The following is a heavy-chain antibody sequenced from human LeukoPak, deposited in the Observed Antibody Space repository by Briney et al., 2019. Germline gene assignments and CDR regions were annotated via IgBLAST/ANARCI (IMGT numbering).Heavy chain of an antibody. D-gene: IGHD5-24*01. J-gene: IGHJ4*02. CDR1: GYTFTSYG. CDR3: ASGGDRANVEMATTDFDY. Sequence: ASVKVSCKASGYTFTSYGISWVRQAPGQGLEWMGWISAYNGNTNYAQKLQGRVTMTTDTSTSTAYMELRSLRSDDTAVYHCASGGDRANVEMATTDFDYWGQGTLVTVSS. CDR2: ISAYNGNT. V-gene: IGHV1-18*01.